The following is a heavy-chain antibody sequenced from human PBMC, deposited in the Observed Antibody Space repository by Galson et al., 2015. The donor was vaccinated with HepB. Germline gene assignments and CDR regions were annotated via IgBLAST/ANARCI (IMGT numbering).Heavy chain of an antibody. CDR2: INPSGGST. CDR3: ARDFCSTSCYYYYYYGMDV. D-gene: IGHD2-2*01. CDR1: GYTFTSYY. V-gene: IGHV1-46*03. Sequence: SVKVSCKASGYTFTSYYMHWVRQAPGQGLEWMGIINPSGGSTSYAQKFQGRVTMTRDTSTSTVYMELSSLRSEDTAVYYCARDFCSTSCYYYYYYGMDVWGQGTTVTVSS. J-gene: IGHJ6*02.